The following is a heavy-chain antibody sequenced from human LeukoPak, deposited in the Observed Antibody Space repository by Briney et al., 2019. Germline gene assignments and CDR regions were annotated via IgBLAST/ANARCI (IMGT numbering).Heavy chain of an antibody. CDR3: ARLGPYSSPEDY. V-gene: IGHV4-59*08. D-gene: IGHD6-13*01. J-gene: IGHJ4*02. CDR1: GGSISSYY. Sequence: SETLSLTCTASGGSISSYYWSWIRQPPGKGLEWIGYIYYSGSTNYNPSLKSRVTISVDTSKNQFSLKLSSVTAADTAVYYCARLGPYSSPEDYWGQGTLVTVSS. CDR2: IYYSGST.